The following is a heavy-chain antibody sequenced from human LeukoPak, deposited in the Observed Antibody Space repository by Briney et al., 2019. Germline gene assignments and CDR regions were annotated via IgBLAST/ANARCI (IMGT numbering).Heavy chain of an antibody. CDR2: INHSGST. CDR3: AGYDAFDI. D-gene: IGHD6-13*01. J-gene: IGHJ3*02. CDR1: GGSFSGYY. Sequence: SETLSLTCAVYGGSFSGYYWSWIRQPPGKGLEWIGEINHSGSTNYNSSLKSRVTISVDTSKNQFSLKLSSVTAADTAVYYCAGYDAFDIWGQGTMVTVSS. V-gene: IGHV4-34*01.